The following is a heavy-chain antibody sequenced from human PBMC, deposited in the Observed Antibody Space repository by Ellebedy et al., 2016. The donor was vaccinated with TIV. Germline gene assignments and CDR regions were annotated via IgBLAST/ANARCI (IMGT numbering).Heavy chain of an antibody. Sequence: AASVKVSCKASGGTFSSYAISWVRQAPGQGLEWMGRIIPILGIANYAQKFQGRVTITADKSTSTAYMELSSLRSEDTAVYYCARVPVGATADYWGQGTLVTVSS. CDR2: IIPILGIA. J-gene: IGHJ4*02. D-gene: IGHD1-26*01. CDR1: GGTFSSYA. CDR3: ARVPVGATADY. V-gene: IGHV1-69*04.